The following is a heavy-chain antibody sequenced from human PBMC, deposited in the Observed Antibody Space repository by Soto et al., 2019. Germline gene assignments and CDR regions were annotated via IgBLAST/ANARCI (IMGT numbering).Heavy chain of an antibody. CDR3: TRGLASGDY. CDR1: GFIFTNFY. D-gene: IGHD6-6*01. Sequence: QVQLVQPGAEVKKPGASVKFSCKASGFIFTNFYIHWVRQAPGQGLEWIGIINPNGGSTNYAQNFQGRVTITRDTSTTTVYIDLSSLRCEDTAVYYCTRGLASGDYWGQGTLITVSS. V-gene: IGHV1-46*03. J-gene: IGHJ4*02. CDR2: INPNGGST.